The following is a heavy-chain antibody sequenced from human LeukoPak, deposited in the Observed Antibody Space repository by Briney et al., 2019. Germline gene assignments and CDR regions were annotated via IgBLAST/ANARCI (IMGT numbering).Heavy chain of an antibody. CDR1: GFTFSSYA. J-gene: IGHJ4*02. D-gene: IGHD3-10*01. Sequence: GGSLRLSCAASGFTFSSYAMHWVRQAPGKGLEWVAVISYDGSNKYYADSVKGRFTISRDNSKNTLYLQMNSLRAEDTAVYYCAKWPPGGSGTYYSYWGQGTLVTVSS. CDR2: ISYDGSNK. V-gene: IGHV3-30-3*02. CDR3: AKWPPGGSGTYYSY.